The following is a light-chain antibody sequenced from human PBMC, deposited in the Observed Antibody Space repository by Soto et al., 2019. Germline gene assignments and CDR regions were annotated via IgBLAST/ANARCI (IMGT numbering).Light chain of an antibody. J-gene: IGLJ2*01. CDR3: QSYDSSLRGV. CDR2: GNI. CDR1: SSNIGAGYD. V-gene: IGLV1-40*01. Sequence: QSVLTQPPSVSGAPGQRVTISCIGSSSNIGAGYDVHWYQQLPGTAPKLLIYGNINRPSGVPDRFSGSKSGTSASLAITGLQAEDEADYYCQSYDSSLRGVFGGGTKLTVL.